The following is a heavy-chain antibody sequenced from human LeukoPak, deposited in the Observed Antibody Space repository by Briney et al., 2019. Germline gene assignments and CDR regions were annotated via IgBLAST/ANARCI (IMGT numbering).Heavy chain of an antibody. CDR2: MNPNSGNT. D-gene: IGHD3-3*01. V-gene: IGHV1-8*01. CDR3: ARGLWEYYDFWSGLYTNWFDP. CDR1: GYTFTSYD. Sequence: AASVKVSCKASGYTFTSYDINWVRQATGQGLEWMGWMNPNSGNTGYAQKFQGRVTMTRNTSISTAYMELSSLRSEDTAVYYCARGLWEYYDFWSGLYTNWFDPWGQGTLVTVSS. J-gene: IGHJ5*02.